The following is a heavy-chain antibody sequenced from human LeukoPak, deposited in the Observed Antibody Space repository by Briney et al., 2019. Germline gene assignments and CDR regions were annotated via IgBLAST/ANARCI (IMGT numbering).Heavy chain of an antibody. D-gene: IGHD1-26*01. Sequence: GGSLRLSCAASGFTFSTYSMNWVRQAPGKGLEWVSYITTTSSTIYYADSVKGRFTISRDNAKNSLYLQMNSLRAEDTAVYYCASGWSFGLDYWGQGTLVTVSS. J-gene: IGHJ4*02. CDR2: ITTTSSTI. CDR1: GFTFSTYS. CDR3: ASGWSFGLDY. V-gene: IGHV3-48*01.